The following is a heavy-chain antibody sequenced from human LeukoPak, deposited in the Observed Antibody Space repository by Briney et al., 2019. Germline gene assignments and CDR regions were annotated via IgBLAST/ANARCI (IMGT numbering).Heavy chain of an antibody. J-gene: IGHJ4*02. CDR2: INHSGST. CDR3: ARGREQWLVRDRTLLDY. CDR1: GLTVSSYA. D-gene: IGHD6-19*01. Sequence: TGGSLRLSCGASGLTVSSYAMSWIRQSPGKGLEWIGEINHSGSTNYNPSLKSRVIISVDTSKNQFSLKLSSVTAADTAVYYCARGREQWLVRDRTLLDYWGQGTLVTVSS. V-gene: IGHV4-34*01.